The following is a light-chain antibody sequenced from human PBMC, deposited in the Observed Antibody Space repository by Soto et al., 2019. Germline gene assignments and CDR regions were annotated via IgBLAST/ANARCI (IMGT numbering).Light chain of an antibody. CDR3: QVWDSSSDHAV. CDR2: YDS. V-gene: IGLV3-21*04. CDR1: NIGSKS. Sequence: SSELTQPPSVSVAPGKTARITCGGNNIGSKSVHWYQQKPGQAPVVVIYYDSDRPSGIPERFSGSNSGNTATLTISRVEAGDEADYYCQVWDSSSDHAVFGGGTQLTVL. J-gene: IGLJ7*01.